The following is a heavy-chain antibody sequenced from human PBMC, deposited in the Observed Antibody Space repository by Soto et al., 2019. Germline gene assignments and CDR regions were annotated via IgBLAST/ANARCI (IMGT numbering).Heavy chain of an antibody. CDR3: ARSGNRGYSGYEFHGMDV. CDR1: GGTFSSYT. J-gene: IGHJ6*02. D-gene: IGHD5-12*01. V-gene: IGHV1-69*02. Sequence: QVQLVQSGAEVKKPGSSVKVSCKASGGTFSSYTISWVRQAPGQGLEWMGRIIPILGIANYAQKFQGRVTITADKSTSTAYMELSSLRSEDTAVYYCARSGNRGYSGYEFHGMDVWGQGTTVTVSS. CDR2: IIPILGIA.